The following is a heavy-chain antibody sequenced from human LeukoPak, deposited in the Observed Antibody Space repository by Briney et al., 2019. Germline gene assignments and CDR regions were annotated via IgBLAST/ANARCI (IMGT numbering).Heavy chain of an antibody. CDR3: ARDRWVNVVVPAAIPSY. CDR2: INPNSGGT. Sequence: GASVKVSCKASGYTFTGYYMHWVRQAPGQGLEWMEWINPNSGGTNYAQKFQGRVTMTRDTSISTAYMELSRLRSDDTAVYYCARDRWVNVVVPAAIPSYWGQGTLVTVS. V-gene: IGHV1-2*02. CDR1: GYTFTGYY. D-gene: IGHD2-2*02. J-gene: IGHJ4*02.